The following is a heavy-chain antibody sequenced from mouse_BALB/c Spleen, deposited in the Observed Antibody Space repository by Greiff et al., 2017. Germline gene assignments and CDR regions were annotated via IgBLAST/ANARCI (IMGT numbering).Heavy chain of an antibody. CDR1: GFNIKDTY. D-gene: IGHD1-1*01. J-gene: IGHJ3*01. V-gene: IGHV14-3*02. CDR3: VSYYYGSSYDWFAY. CDR2: IDPANGNT. Sequence: EVKLQESGAELVKPGASVKLSCTASGFNIKDTYMHWVKQRPEQGLEWIGRIDPANGNTKYDPKFQGKATITADTSSNTAYLQLSSLTSEDTAVYYCVSYYYGSSYDWFAYWGQGTLVTVSA.